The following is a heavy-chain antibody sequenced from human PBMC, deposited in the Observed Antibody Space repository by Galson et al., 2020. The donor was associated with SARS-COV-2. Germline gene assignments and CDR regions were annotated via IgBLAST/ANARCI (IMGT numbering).Heavy chain of an antibody. V-gene: IGHV3-66*01. CDR2: IYSGGST. Sequence: GSLRIYCAASGFTVSSNYMSWVRQAPGKGLEWVSVIYSGGSTYYADSVKGRFTISRDNSKNTLYLQMNSLRAEDTAVYYCARGRPTGLCDYWGQGTLVTVSS. D-gene: IGHD2-21*01. J-gene: IGHJ4*02. CDR3: ARGRPTGLCDY. CDR1: GFTVSSNY.